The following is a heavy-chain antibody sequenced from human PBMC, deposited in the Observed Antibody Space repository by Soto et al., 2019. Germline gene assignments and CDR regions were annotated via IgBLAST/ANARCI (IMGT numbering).Heavy chain of an antibody. D-gene: IGHD6-19*01. CDR1: GFTVSSNY. V-gene: IGHV3-66*01. CDR2: IYSGGST. CDR3: ARSGYIAVAGIDY. Sequence: GGSLRLSCAASGFTVSSNYMSWVRQAPGKGLEWVSVIYSGGSTYYADSVKGRFTISRDNSKNTLYLQMNSLRAEDTAVYYCARSGYIAVAGIDYWGQGTLVTVSS. J-gene: IGHJ4*02.